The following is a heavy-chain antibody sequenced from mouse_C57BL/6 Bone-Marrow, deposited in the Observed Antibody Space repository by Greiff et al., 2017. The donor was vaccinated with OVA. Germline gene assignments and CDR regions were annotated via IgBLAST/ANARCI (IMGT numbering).Heavy chain of an antibody. D-gene: IGHD2-4*01. J-gene: IGHJ1*03. V-gene: IGHV1-19*01. CDR1: GYTFTDYY. Sequence: EVKLQESGPVLVKPGASVKMSCKASGYTFTDYYMNWVKQSHGKSLEWIGVINPYNGGTSYNQKFKGKATLTVDKSSSTAYMEHNSLTSEDSAVYYCARGWYDYSWYFDVWGTGTTVTVSS. CDR2: INPYNGGT. CDR3: ARGWYDYSWYFDV.